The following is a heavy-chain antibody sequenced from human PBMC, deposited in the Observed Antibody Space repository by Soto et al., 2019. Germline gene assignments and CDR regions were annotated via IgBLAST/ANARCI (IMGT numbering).Heavy chain of an antibody. Sequence: SVKVSCKASGGTFSSYAISWVRQAPGQGLEWMGGIIPIFGTADYAQKFQGRVTITADESTSTAYMELSSLRSEDTAVYYCARDGGSGSGWGYFDYWGQGTLVTVSS. J-gene: IGHJ4*02. D-gene: IGHD6-19*01. CDR3: ARDGGSGSGWGYFDY. V-gene: IGHV1-69*13. CDR2: IIPIFGTA. CDR1: GGTFSSYA.